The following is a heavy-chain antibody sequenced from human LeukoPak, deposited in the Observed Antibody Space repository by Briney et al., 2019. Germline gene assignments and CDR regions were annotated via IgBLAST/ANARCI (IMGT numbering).Heavy chain of an antibody. D-gene: IGHD2-2*01. Sequence: SETLSLTCTVSGGSISSYYWSWIRQPAGKGLEWIGRIYTSGSTNYNPSLKSRVTMSVDTSKNQFSLKLSSVTAADTAVYYCARVIWGYCCSTSCYDVIADAFDIWGQGTMVTVSS. V-gene: IGHV4-4*07. CDR2: IYTSGST. J-gene: IGHJ3*02. CDR1: GGSISSYY. CDR3: ARVIWGYCCSTSCYDVIADAFDI.